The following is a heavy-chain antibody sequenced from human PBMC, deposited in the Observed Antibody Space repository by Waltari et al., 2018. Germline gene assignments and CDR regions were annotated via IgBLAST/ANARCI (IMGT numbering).Heavy chain of an antibody. CDR1: GFTFSSYG. CDR3: ARDPRYSYGTYGMDV. Sequence: QVQLVESGGGVVQPGRSLRLSCAASGFTFSSYGMHWVRQAPGKGLGWVAVIWYDGSNKYYADSVKGRFTISRDNSKNTLYLQMNSLRAEDTAVYYCARDPRYSYGTYGMDVWGQGTTVTVSS. CDR2: IWYDGSNK. J-gene: IGHJ6*02. D-gene: IGHD5-18*01. V-gene: IGHV3-33*01.